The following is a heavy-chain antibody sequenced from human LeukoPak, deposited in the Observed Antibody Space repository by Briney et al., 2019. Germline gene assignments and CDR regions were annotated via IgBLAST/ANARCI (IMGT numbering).Heavy chain of an antibody. V-gene: IGHV4-59*12. Sequence: SETLSLTCTVSGDSISSYYWSWIRQPPGKGLEYIGYVYYTGTTNYNPSLKSRVTISVDTSKNQFSLKLSSVTAADAAVYYCARDLVGSSWEPSEPTPLLYYYMDVWGKGTTVTVSS. D-gene: IGHD1-14*01. CDR1: GDSISSYY. J-gene: IGHJ6*03. CDR3: ARDLVGSSWEPSEPTPLLYYYMDV. CDR2: VYYTGTT.